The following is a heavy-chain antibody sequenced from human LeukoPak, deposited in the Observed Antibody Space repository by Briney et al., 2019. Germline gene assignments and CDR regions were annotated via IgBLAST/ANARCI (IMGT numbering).Heavy chain of an antibody. D-gene: IGHD5-12*01. CDR3: ARKFREKWLRLGPRQGAAFDI. V-gene: IGHV4-61*05. CDR1: SGSISSSGYY. CDR2: IYYSGST. J-gene: IGHJ3*02. Sequence: SETLSLTCTVSSGSISSSGYYWGWIRQPPGKGLEWIGYIYYSGSTNYNPSLKSRVTISVDTSKNQFSLKLSSVTAADTAVYYCARKFREKWLRLGPRQGAAFDIWGQGTMVTVSS.